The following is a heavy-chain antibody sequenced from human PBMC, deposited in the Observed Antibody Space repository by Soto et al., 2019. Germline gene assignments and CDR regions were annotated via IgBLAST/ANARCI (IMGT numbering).Heavy chain of an antibody. D-gene: IGHD4-17*01. CDR1: GYTFTGYY. V-gene: IGHV1-2*02. J-gene: IGHJ4*02. Sequence: ASVKVSCKASGYTFTGYYMHWVLQAPGQGLEWMGWINPNSGGTNYAQKFQGRVTMTRDTSISTAYMELSRLRSDDTAVYYCARDLDYGDYEYYFDYWGQGTLVTVSS. CDR2: INPNSGGT. CDR3: ARDLDYGDYEYYFDY.